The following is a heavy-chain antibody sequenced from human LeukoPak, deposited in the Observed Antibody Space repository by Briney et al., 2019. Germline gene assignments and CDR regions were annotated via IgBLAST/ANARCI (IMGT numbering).Heavy chain of an antibody. Sequence: SETLSLTCTVSGGSISSYYWSWIRQPPGKGLEWIGYIYYSGSTNYNPSLKSRVTISVDTSKNQFSLKLSSVTAADTAVYYCASTGEAVAGRFDYWGQGTLVTVSS. CDR2: IYYSGST. J-gene: IGHJ4*02. V-gene: IGHV4-59*08. CDR1: GGSISSYY. D-gene: IGHD6-19*01. CDR3: ASTGEAVAGRFDY.